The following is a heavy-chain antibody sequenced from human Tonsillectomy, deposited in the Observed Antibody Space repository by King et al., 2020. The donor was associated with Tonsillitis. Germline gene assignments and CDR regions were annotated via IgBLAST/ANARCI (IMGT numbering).Heavy chain of an antibody. CDR2: ISYDGSSK. V-gene: IGHV3-30-3*01. CDR3: ARGTVPAGMGTYDYYYYMDV. J-gene: IGHJ6*03. D-gene: IGHD2-2*01. Sequence: QLVQSGGGVVQPGRSLRLSCAASGFTFSSFAMHWVRQAPGEGLEWVAIISYDGSSKYYADSVKGRFTISRDNSKNTLYLQRNSLRDEDTAVYVCARGTVPAGMGTYDYYYYMDVWGKGTTVTVSS. CDR1: GFTFSSFA.